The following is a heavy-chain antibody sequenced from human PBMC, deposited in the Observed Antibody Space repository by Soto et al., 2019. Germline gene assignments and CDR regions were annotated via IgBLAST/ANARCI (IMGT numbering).Heavy chain of an antibody. CDR2: INAGNGNT. CDR1: GYGNTIYA. CDR3: AREESYDYIWGSYLVSRAFDY. J-gene: IGHJ4*02. D-gene: IGHD3-16*02. Sequence: ASVKVSCKASGYGNTIYAMHWVRQAPGQRLEWMGWINAGNGNTKYSQKFQGRVTITRDTSASTAYMELSSLRSEDTAVYYCAREESYDYIWGSYLVSRAFDYWGQGTLVTVSS. V-gene: IGHV1-3*01.